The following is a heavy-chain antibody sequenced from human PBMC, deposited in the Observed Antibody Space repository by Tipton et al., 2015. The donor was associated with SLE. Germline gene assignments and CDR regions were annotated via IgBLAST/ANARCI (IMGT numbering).Heavy chain of an antibody. D-gene: IGHD6-13*01. V-gene: IGHV4-38-2*02. Sequence: TLSLTCTVSGYSISRGYYWGWIRQPPGKGLEWIGCINHSWSTYYNPSLKSRVTISVDTSKNQFSLKLSSVTAADTAVYYCARDRIAAAGYFDYWGQGTLVTVSS. J-gene: IGHJ4*02. CDR2: INHSWST. CDR3: ARDRIAAAGYFDY. CDR1: GYSISRGYY.